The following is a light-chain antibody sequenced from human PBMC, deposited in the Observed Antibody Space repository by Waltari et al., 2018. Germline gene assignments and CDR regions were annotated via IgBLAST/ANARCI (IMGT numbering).Light chain of an antibody. Sequence: EIVLTQSPATLSLSPGERATLSCRASKSISSHLAWYQQKPGQAPRLLIYDASNRATGIPARFRGSGSGTDFTLTISSLEPEDFAVYYCQQRSDWPRFTFGPGTKVDIK. CDR3: QQRSDWPRFT. CDR2: DAS. J-gene: IGKJ3*01. CDR1: KSISSH. V-gene: IGKV3-11*01.